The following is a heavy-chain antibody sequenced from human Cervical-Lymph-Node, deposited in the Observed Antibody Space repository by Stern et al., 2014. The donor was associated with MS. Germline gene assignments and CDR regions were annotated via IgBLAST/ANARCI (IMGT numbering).Heavy chain of an antibody. CDR1: GFTFSSYA. V-gene: IGHV3-23*04. CDR2: ISGSGGST. J-gene: IGHJ4*02. D-gene: IGHD1-26*01. Sequence: EVQLVESGGGLVQPGGSLRLSCAASGFTFSSYAMSWVRQAPGKGLEWVSAISGSGGSTYYADSVKGRFTISRDNSKNTLYLQMNNLRAEDTAVYYCAKESLYSGSYYPLAVYWGQGTLVTVSS. CDR3: AKESLYSGSYYPLAVY.